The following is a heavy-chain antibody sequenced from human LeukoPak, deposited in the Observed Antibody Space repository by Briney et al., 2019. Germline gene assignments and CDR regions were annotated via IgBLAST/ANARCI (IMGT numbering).Heavy chain of an antibody. CDR3: AKALYGDSDY. V-gene: IGHV3-30*18. CDR2: IPYDGSNK. CDR1: GFTFSSYG. D-gene: IGHD4-17*01. Sequence: PGRSLRLSCAASGFTFSSYGMHWVRQAPGKGLEWVAVIPYDGSNKYYADSVKGRFTISRDNSKNTLYLQMNSLRAEDTAVYYCAKALYGDSDYWGQGTLVTVSS. J-gene: IGHJ4*02.